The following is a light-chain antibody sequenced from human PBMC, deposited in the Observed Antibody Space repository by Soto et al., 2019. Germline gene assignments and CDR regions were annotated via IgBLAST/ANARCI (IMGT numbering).Light chain of an antibody. V-gene: IGLV2-14*02. CDR2: EGT. CDR1: SSDVGAYNL. Sequence: QSVLTQPASVSGSPGQSITVSCTGTSSDVGAYNLVSWYQQHPGKAPRLIIYEGTKRPSGISDRFSGSKSDNTASLTISGLRAEDEGDYYCSAYTARSTLVFGGGTKLTVL. CDR3: SAYTARSTLV. J-gene: IGLJ3*02.